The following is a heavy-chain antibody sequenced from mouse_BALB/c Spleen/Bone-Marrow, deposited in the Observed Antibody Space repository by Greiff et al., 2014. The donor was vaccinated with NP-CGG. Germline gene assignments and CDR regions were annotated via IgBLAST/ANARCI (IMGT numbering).Heavy chain of an antibody. CDR3: ARITTATGAMDY. V-gene: IGHV2-9*02. CDR1: GSSLTTYG. J-gene: IGHJ4*01. D-gene: IGHD1-2*01. Sequence: QVQLQQPGPGLVAPSQSLSITCTVSGSSLTTYGVHWVRQPPGKGLEWLGVIWPDGSTNYNSALMSRLSIRKDNSKSQVFLKMNSLQTDDTAMYYCARITTATGAMDYWGQGTSVTVSS. CDR2: IWPDGST.